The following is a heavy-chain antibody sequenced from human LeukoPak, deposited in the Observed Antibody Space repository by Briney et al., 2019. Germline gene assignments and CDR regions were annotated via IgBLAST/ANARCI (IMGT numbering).Heavy chain of an antibody. CDR2: IYYSGST. CDR3: ARDQRRGWYGLAFDI. D-gene: IGHD6-19*01. CDR1: GGSISSYY. V-gene: IGHV4-59*01. Sequence: PSETLSLTCTASGGSISSYYWSWIRQPPGKGLEWIGYIYYSGSTNYNPSLKSRVTISVDTSKNQFSLKLSSVTAADTAVYYCARDQRRGWYGLAFDIWGQGTMVTVSS. J-gene: IGHJ3*02.